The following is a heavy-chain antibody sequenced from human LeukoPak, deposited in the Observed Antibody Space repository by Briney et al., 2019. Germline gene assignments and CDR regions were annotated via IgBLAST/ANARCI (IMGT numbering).Heavy chain of an antibody. D-gene: IGHD5-12*01. Sequence: PSETLSLTCTVSGGSISSYYWSGIRQPPGKGLEWIGYIYYSGSTNYNPSLKSRVTISVDTSKNQFSLKLSSVTAADTAVYYCARGGGYDAYYYYYYMDVWGKGTTVTVSS. CDR3: ARGGGYDAYYYYYYMDV. V-gene: IGHV4-59*01. CDR2: IYYSGST. CDR1: GGSISSYY. J-gene: IGHJ6*03.